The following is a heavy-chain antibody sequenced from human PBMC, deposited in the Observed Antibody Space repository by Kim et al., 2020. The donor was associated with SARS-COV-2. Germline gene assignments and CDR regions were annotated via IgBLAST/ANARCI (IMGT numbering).Heavy chain of an antibody. Sequence: ASVKVSCKASGYTFTNHAINWVRQAPGQGLEWMGWITTNTGSPTFAQGLTGRFVFSMDTSVSTAYLQISGLKAEDTAVYYCARDPGRAALGFEFWGQGTLITVSS. J-gene: IGHJ4*02. CDR3: ARDPGRAALGFEF. V-gene: IGHV7-4-1*02. CDR1: GYTFTNHA. D-gene: IGHD3-16*02. CDR2: ITTNTGSP.